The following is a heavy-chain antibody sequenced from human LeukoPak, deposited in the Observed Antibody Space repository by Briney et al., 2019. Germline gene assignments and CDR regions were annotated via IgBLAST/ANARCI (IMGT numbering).Heavy chain of an antibody. J-gene: IGHJ6*02. CDR1: GYTFTGYY. D-gene: IGHD4-11*01. Sequence: ASVKVSCKASGYTFTGYYMHWVRQAPGQGLEWMGWINPNSGGTNYAQKFQGRVTMTRDTSISTAYMELSRLRSDDTAVYYCASTTPVEPYYYYGMDVWGQGTTVTVSS. CDR3: ASTTPVEPYYYYGMDV. V-gene: IGHV1-2*02. CDR2: INPNSGGT.